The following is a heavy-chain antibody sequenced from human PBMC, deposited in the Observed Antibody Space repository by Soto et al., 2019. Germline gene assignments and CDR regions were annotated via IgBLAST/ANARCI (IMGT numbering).Heavy chain of an antibody. CDR1: GFTFSDYY. Sequence: QVQLVESGGGLVKPGGSLRLSCAASGFTFSDYYMSWIRQAPGKGLEWVSYISSSSSYTNYADSEKGRFTISIDNAKNSLYLQMNSLRAEDTAVYYCARDVGGSSYYYGMDVWGQGTTVTVSS. CDR3: ARDVGGSSYYYGMDV. V-gene: IGHV3-11*05. D-gene: IGHD1-26*01. J-gene: IGHJ6*02. CDR2: ISSSSSYT.